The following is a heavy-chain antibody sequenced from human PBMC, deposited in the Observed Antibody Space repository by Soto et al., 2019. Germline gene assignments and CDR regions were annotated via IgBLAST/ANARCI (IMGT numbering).Heavy chain of an antibody. CDR1: GFTFSSYA. J-gene: IGHJ6*02. D-gene: IGHD3-3*01. CDR2: ISGSGGST. V-gene: IGHV3-23*01. CDR3: AIGITIFGVDPYYYYGMDV. Sequence: GGSLRLSCAASGFTFSSYAMSWVRQAPGKGLEWVSAISGSGGSTYYADSVKGRFTISRDNSKNTLYLQMNSLRAEDTAVYYCAIGITIFGVDPYYYYGMDVWGQGTTVTVSS.